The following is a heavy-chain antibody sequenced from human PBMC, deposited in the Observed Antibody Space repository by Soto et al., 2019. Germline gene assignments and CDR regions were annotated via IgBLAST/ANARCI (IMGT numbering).Heavy chain of an antibody. Sequence: SGPTLVKPTQTLTLTCTFSGFSLSTSGVGVGWIRQPPGKALEWLALIYWNDDKRYSPSLKSRLTINKDTSKNQVVLTMTNMDPVDTATYYCAHRRSGYDFLFARGTNWFDPWGQGTLVTVSS. V-gene: IGHV2-5*01. CDR1: GFSLSTSGVG. D-gene: IGHD5-12*01. J-gene: IGHJ5*02. CDR3: AHRRSGYDFLFARGTNWFDP. CDR2: IYWNDDK.